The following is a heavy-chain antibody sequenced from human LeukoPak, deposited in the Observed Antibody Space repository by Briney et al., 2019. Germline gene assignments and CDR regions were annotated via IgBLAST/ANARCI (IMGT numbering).Heavy chain of an antibody. V-gene: IGHV1-69*13. Sequence: ASVKVSCKASGYTFTSYYMHWVRQAPGQGLEWMGGIIPIFGTANYAQKFQGRVTITADESTSTAYMELSSLRSEDTAVYYCARERGYYDSSGYYCWFDPWGQGTLVTVSS. D-gene: IGHD3-22*01. CDR3: ARERGYYDSSGYYCWFDP. CDR2: IIPIFGTA. J-gene: IGHJ5*02. CDR1: GYTFTSYY.